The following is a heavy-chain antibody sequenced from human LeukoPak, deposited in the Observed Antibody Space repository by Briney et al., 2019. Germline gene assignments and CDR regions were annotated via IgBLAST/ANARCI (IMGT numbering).Heavy chain of an antibody. CDR3: ARAELRFKEFYY. Sequence: ASVKVSCKASGYTFTSYYMHWGRQAPGQGLEWMGIINPSGGSTSYAQKFQGRVTMTRDTFMSTVYMEQSSLSSQNTTVYYCARAELRFKEFYYWGQGTLVTVSS. CDR2: INPSGGST. D-gene: IGHD3-3*01. CDR1: GYTFTSYY. V-gene: IGHV1-46*01. J-gene: IGHJ4*02.